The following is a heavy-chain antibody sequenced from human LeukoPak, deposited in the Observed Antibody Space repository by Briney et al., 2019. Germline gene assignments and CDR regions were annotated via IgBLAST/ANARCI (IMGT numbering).Heavy chain of an antibody. V-gene: IGHV1-69*13. CDR1: GGTFSSYA. CDR2: IIPIFGTA. J-gene: IGHJ6*03. CDR3: ARGVRESFYYYYMDV. Sequence: SVKVSCKASGGTFSSYAISWVRQAPGQGLEWMGGIIPIFGTANYAQKFQGRVTITADESTSTAYMELSSLRSEDTAVYYCARGVRESFYYYYMDVWGKGTTVTISS. D-gene: IGHD3-10*01.